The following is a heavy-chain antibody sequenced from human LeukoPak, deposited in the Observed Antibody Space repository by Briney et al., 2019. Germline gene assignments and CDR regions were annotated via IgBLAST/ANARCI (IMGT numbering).Heavy chain of an antibody. CDR2: IKQDGSEK. V-gene: IGHV3-7*01. CDR3: ASNYYDSSGYYDHRFDY. D-gene: IGHD3-22*01. Sequence: PGGSLRLSCAASGLSFSSYWMRWVRQAPGKGLGWVANIKQDGSEKYYVASVKGRFTISRDNAKNSLYLQMNSLRAEDTAVYYCASNYYDSSGYYDHRFDYWGQGTLVTVSS. J-gene: IGHJ4*02. CDR1: GLSFSSYW.